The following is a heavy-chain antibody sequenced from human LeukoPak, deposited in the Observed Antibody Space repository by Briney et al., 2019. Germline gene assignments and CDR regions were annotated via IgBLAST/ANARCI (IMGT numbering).Heavy chain of an antibody. J-gene: IGHJ4*02. CDR1: GFTFSDYY. CDR2: ITDSGSTI. V-gene: IGHV3-11*01. CDR3: AREGLAYFDY. Sequence: GGSLRLSCAASGFTFSDYYMSWIRQAPGKGLKWLSYITDSGSTIYYADSVRGRFTVSRDNGKNSLYLQMNYLRADDTAVYYCAREGLAYFDYWGQGTLVTVSS. D-gene: IGHD3/OR15-3a*01.